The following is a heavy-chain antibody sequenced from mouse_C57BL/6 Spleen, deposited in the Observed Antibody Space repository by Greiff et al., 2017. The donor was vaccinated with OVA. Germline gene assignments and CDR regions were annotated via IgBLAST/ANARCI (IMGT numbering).Heavy chain of an antibody. D-gene: IGHD1-1*01. CDR2: IYPGSGST. V-gene: IGHV1-55*01. CDR1: GYTFTSYW. CDR3: ARSYYYGRSSFDY. Sequence: QVHVKQPGAVLVQPGASVKMSCTASGYTFTSYWITWVKQRPGQGLAWIGDIYPGSGSTTYNEKFKSPATLTVDTSSSTAYMQLSSRTSEDSTVYYCARSYYYGRSSFDYWGQGTTLTVSS. J-gene: IGHJ2*01.